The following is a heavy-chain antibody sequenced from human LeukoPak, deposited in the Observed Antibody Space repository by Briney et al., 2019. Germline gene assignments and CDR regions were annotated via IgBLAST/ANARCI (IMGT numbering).Heavy chain of an antibody. CDR2: INPSGGST. Sequence: GASVKVSCKASGYTFTSYYMHWVRQAPGQGLEWMGIINPSGGSTSYAQKFQGRVTITADESTSTAYMELSSLRSEDTAVYYCARNQVAGTPGRYYYYGMDVWGQGTTVTVSS. CDR1: GYTFTSYY. D-gene: IGHD6-19*01. V-gene: IGHV1-46*01. CDR3: ARNQVAGTPGRYYYYGMDV. J-gene: IGHJ6*02.